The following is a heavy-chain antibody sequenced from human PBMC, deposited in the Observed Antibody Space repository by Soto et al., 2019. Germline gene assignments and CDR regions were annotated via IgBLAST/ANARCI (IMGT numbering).Heavy chain of an antibody. CDR3: ARASTGTGLY. J-gene: IGHJ4*02. CDR1: GCSVSSNY. Sequence: GSLRLSCAASGCSVSSNYMTWVRQAPGKGLEWVSVIFSDGSTYYADSVKGRFTISRHNSKNTLYLQMNSLRAEDTAVYYCARASTGTGLYWGQGTLVTVSS. CDR2: IFSDGST. V-gene: IGHV3-53*04. D-gene: IGHD1-1*01.